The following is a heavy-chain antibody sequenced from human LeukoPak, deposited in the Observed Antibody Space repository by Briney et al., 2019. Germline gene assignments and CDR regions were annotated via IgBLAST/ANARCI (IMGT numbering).Heavy chain of an antibody. V-gene: IGHV1-3*01. CDR1: GYTFTSYA. CDR2: INAGNGNT. CDR3: ARGGYCSGGSCYPLIGY. Sequence: ASVKVSCKASGYTFTSYAMHWVRQAPGQRLEWMGWINAGNGNTKYSQKFQGRATITRDTSASTAYMELSSLRSEDTAVYYCARGGYCSGGSCYPLIGYWGQGTLVTVSP. J-gene: IGHJ4*02. D-gene: IGHD2-15*01.